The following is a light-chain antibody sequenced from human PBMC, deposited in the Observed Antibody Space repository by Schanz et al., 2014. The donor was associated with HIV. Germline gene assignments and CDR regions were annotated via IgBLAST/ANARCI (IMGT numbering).Light chain of an antibody. V-gene: IGLV1-40*01. CDR2: GNS. CDR3: QSYDSSLSGSVV. J-gene: IGLJ2*01. CDR1: SSNIGAGYD. Sequence: QSALTQPASVSGSPGQSITISCTGSSSNIGAGYDVHWSQQLPGTAPKLLIYGNSNRPSGVPDRFSGSKSGTSASLAITGLQAEDEADYYCQSYDSSLSGSVVFGGGTKLTVL.